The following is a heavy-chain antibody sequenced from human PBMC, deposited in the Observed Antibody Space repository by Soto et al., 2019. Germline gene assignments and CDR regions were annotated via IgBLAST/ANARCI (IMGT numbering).Heavy chain of an antibody. D-gene: IGHD5-12*01. CDR1: GFTFSSYA. J-gene: IGHJ4*02. V-gene: IGHV3-23*01. CDR2: VTGSGGST. CDR3: AKGGPRDGYKDFDY. Sequence: GGSLRLSCAASGFTFSSYAMSWVRQAPGKGLEWVSSVTGSGGSTYFADSAKGRSTTSRDNSKDTLYLQMNSLTAEDTAVYYCAKGGPRDGYKDFDYWGQGALVTVSS.